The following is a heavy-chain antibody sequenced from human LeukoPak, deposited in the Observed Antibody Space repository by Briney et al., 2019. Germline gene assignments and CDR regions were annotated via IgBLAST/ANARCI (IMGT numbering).Heavy chain of an antibody. CDR1: GVSNNRGSYH. V-gene: IGHV4-39*01. CDR2: IYYTGTA. CDR3: GSLDFDP. Sequence: SESLSLTCTVSGVSNNRGSYHWAWIRQPPGKGLEWIGSIYYTGTAYYNPSLKSQVTISVDTSKNQFSLKVTSVTAADTAVYYCGSLDFDPWGQGTLVTVSS. J-gene: IGHJ5*02.